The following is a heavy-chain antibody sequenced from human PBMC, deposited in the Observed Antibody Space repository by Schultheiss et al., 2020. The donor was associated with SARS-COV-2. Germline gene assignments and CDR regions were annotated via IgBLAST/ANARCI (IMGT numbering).Heavy chain of an antibody. J-gene: IGHJ6*02. CDR2: INHSGST. D-gene: IGHD6-6*01. Sequence: SETLSLTCAVYGGSFSGHYWSWIRQPPGKGLEWIGEINHSGSTNYNPSLKSRVTISVDTSKNQFSLKLSSVTAADTAVYYCARVGRYSSSFYYYYGMDVWGQGTTVTVSS. V-gene: IGHV4-34*01. CDR3: ARVGRYSSSFYYYYGMDV. CDR1: GGSFSGHY.